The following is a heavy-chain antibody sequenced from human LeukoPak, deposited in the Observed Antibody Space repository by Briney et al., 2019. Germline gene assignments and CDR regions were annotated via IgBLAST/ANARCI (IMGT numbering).Heavy chain of an antibody. D-gene: IGHD5-18*01. V-gene: IGHV3-53*01. Sequence: GGSLRLSCAASGFTVSSNYMSWVRQAPGKGLEWVSVIYSGGSTYYADSVKGRFTISRDNSKNTLYLQMNSLRAEDTAVYYCARERIAGYSYGYGYFDLWGRSTLVTVSS. J-gene: IGHJ2*01. CDR3: ARERIAGYSYGYGYFDL. CDR2: IYSGGST. CDR1: GFTVSSNY.